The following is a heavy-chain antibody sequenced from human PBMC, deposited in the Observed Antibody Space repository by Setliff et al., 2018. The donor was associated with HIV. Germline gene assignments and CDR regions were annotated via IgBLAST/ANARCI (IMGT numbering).Heavy chain of an antibody. V-gene: IGHV3-43D*04. Sequence: GGSLRLSCAASGFTFDDYAMHWVRQAPGKGLEWVSLISWDGGSTYYADSVKGRFTISRGNSKNSLYLQMNSLRAEDTALYYCAKGYRRSSGWPEYYYYAMDVWGQRTTVTVSS. CDR1: GFTFDDYA. D-gene: IGHD6-19*01. J-gene: IGHJ6*02. CDR3: AKGYRRSSGWPEYYYYAMDV. CDR2: ISWDGGST.